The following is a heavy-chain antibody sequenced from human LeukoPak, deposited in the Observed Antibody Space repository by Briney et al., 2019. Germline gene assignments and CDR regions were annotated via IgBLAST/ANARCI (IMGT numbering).Heavy chain of an antibody. D-gene: IGHD3-16*01. CDR3: ARALPYSFWFDP. J-gene: IGHJ5*02. Sequence: RASVKVSCKASGGTFSSYAISWVRQAPGQGLEWMGGIIPIFGTANYAQKFQGGVTITTDESTSTAYMELSSLRSEDTAVYCCARALPYSFWFDPWGQGTLVTVSS. CDR2: IIPIFGTA. V-gene: IGHV1-69*05. CDR1: GGTFSSYA.